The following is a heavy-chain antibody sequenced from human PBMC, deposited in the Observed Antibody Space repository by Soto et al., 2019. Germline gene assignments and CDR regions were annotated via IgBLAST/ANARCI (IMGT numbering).Heavy chain of an antibody. CDR1: DVPISSDDYY. Sequence: TLSLPCTDSDVPISSDDYYWTWFRQRPRKGLEWNGNIYYRGNTNYIPSLKSRIIMSMDMSENQFSLKLTSVTAADTAVYYCARGWDYYGMDVWGQGTTVTVAS. CDR3: ARGWDYYGMDV. CDR2: IYYRGNT. J-gene: IGHJ6*02. V-gene: IGHV4-31*03. D-gene: IGHD3-16*01.